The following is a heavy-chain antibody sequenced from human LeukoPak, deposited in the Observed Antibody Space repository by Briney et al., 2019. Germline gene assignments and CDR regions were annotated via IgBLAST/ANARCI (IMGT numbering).Heavy chain of an antibody. D-gene: IGHD6-13*01. CDR3: ARLPHSSSWNFPVY. CDR1: GGSFSGYY. V-gene: IGHV4-34*01. CDR2: INHSGST. Sequence: SETLSLTCAVYGGSFSGYYWSWIRQPPGKGLEWIGEINHSGSTNYNPSLKSRVAISVDTSKNQFSLKLSSVTAADTVVYYCARLPHSSSWNFPVYWGQGTLVTVSS. J-gene: IGHJ4*02.